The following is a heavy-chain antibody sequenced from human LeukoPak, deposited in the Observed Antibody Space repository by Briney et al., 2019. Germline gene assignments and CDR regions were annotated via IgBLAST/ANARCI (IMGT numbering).Heavy chain of an antibody. Sequence: SETLSLTCAVSGGSISSGSYSWSWIRQPPGKGLGWIGYIYHSGSTYYNPSLKSRVTISVDRSKNQFSLKLSSVTAADTAVYYCARAPVEMATIYFDYWGQGTLVTVSS. V-gene: IGHV4-30-2*01. CDR2: IYHSGST. J-gene: IGHJ4*02. CDR3: ARAPVEMATIYFDY. D-gene: IGHD5-12*01. CDR1: GGSISSGSYS.